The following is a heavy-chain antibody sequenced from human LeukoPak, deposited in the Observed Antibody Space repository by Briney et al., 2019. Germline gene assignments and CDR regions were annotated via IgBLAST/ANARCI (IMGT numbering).Heavy chain of an antibody. CDR2: ISAYNGNT. CDR3: ALRGAFDI. J-gene: IGHJ3*02. CDR1: GYTFTDYY. Sequence: ASVKVSCKASGYTFTDYYMHWVRQAPGQGLEWMGWISAYNGNTNYAQKLQGRVTMTTDTSTSTAYMELRSLRSDDTAVYYCALRGAFDIWGQGTMVTVSS. V-gene: IGHV1-18*04.